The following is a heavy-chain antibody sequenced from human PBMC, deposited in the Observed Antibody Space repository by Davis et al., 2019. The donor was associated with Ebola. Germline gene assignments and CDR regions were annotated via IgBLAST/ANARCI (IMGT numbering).Heavy chain of an antibody. D-gene: IGHD3-22*01. V-gene: IGHV5-51*01. CDR3: ARHYFDSNGDIPLGY. CDR2: IYPADSDT. J-gene: IGHJ4*02. CDR1: GYMFSDYW. Sequence: GESLKISCEGSGYMFSDYWIGWVRQKPGKGLEWMGIIYPADSDTRYSPSFQDQVTISADKSIDTAYLQWSSLKASDTAMYYCARHYFDSNGDIPLGYWGQGTLVSVSS.